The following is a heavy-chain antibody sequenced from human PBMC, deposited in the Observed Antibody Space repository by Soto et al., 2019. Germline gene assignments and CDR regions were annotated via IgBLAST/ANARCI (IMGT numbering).Heavy chain of an antibody. J-gene: IGHJ5*02. V-gene: IGHV3-30*18. CDR2: ISYDGSNK. CDR1: GFTFSNYG. Sequence: GGSLRLSCAASGFTFSNYGVHWVRQAPGKGLEWVAVISYDGSNKYYADSVKGRFTISRDNSKNTLYLQMNSLRTEHTAVYYCGKYSDYGYHRDWFDPWGQGTLVTVSS. CDR3: GKYSDYGYHRDWFDP. D-gene: IGHD4-17*01.